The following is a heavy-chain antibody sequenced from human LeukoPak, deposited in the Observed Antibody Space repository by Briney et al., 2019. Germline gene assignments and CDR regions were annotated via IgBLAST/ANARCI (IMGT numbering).Heavy chain of an antibody. CDR3: ARDTYGTPEY. D-gene: IGHD3-10*01. V-gene: IGHV3-23*01. J-gene: IGHJ4*02. Sequence: PGGSLRLSCSASGFTFSDYAMHWVRQAPGKGLEWVSTLSGGGGSTYYADSVKGRFTISRDNSKNTLYLEMNSLRAEDTAVYYCARDTYGTPEYWGQGTLVTVSS. CDR1: GFTFSDYA. CDR2: LSGGGGST.